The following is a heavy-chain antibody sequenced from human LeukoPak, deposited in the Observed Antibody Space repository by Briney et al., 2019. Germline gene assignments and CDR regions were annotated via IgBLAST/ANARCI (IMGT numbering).Heavy chain of an antibody. CDR1: GGTFSSYA. Sequence: ASVKVSCKASGGTFSSYAISWVRQAPGQGLEWMGGIIPIFGTANYAQKFQGRVTITADESTSTACMELSSLRSEDTAVYYCARAPYYYGSGSPPDYWGQGTLVTVSS. D-gene: IGHD3-10*01. CDR2: IIPIFGTA. V-gene: IGHV1-69*13. J-gene: IGHJ4*02. CDR3: ARAPYYYGSGSPPDY.